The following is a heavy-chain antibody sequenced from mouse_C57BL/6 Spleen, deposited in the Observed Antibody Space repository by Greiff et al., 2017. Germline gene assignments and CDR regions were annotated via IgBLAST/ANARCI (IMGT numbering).Heavy chain of an antibody. CDR2: IYPGDGDT. J-gene: IGHJ2*01. CDR1: GYAFRSYW. Sequence: QVQLQQSGAELVKPGASVKISCKASGYAFRSYWMNWVKQRPGKGLEWIGQIYPGDGDTNYNGKFKGKATLTADKSSSTAYMQLSSLTSEDSAVYFCAREEDYFTTVVVPHFDYWGQGTTLTVSS. D-gene: IGHD1-1*01. CDR3: AREEDYFTTVVVPHFDY. V-gene: IGHV1-80*01.